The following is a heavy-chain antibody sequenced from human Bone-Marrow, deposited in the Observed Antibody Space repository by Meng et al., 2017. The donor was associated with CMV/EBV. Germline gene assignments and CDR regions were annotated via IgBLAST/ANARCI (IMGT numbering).Heavy chain of an antibody. CDR1: GGSISSYY. CDR3: ATLRYSSSFHYYYGMDV. D-gene: IGHD6-6*01. J-gene: IGHJ6*02. V-gene: IGHV4-34*01. CDR2: INHSGST. Sequence: SETLSLTCTVSGGSISSYYWSWIRQPPGKGLEWIGEINHSGSTNYNPSLKSRVTISVDTSKNQFSLKLSSVTAADTAVYYCATLRYSSSFHYYYGMDVLGQGTTVTVSS.